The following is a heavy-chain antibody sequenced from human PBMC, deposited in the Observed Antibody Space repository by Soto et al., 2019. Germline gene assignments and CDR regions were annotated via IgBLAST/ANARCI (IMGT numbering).Heavy chain of an antibody. CDR2: ISSSSSTI. D-gene: IGHD6-19*01. CDR3: ARNSGGSGWYGNWFDP. J-gene: IGHJ5*02. V-gene: IGHV3-48*01. Sequence: GGSMRLSCAASGFTFSSYSMNWVRQATGKGLEWVSYISSSSSTIYYADSVKGRFTISRDNAKNSLYLQMDSLRAEDTAVYYCARNSGGSGWYGNWFDPWGQGTLVTVSS. CDR1: GFTFSSYS.